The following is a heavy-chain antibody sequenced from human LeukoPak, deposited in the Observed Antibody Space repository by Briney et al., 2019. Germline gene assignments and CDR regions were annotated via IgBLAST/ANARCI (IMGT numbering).Heavy chain of an antibody. J-gene: IGHJ5*02. D-gene: IGHD2-2*01. CDR3: ARRVVPAATPVDNWFDP. Sequence: PSETLSLTCAVPGGSISSGGYSWSWIRQPPGKGLEWIGYIYHSGSTYYNPSLKSRVTISVDRSKNQFSLKLSSVTAADTAVYYCARRVVPAATPVDNWFDPWGQGTLVTVSS. CDR2: IYHSGST. CDR1: GGSISSGGYS. V-gene: IGHV4-30-2*01.